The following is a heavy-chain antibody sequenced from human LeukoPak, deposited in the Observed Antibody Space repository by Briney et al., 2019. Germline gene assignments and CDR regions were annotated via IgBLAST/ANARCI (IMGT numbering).Heavy chain of an antibody. CDR3: ARLFRWGGVTKGIDY. V-gene: IGHV1-18*04. CDR1: GYTFTGYY. CDR2: ISAYNGNT. D-gene: IGHD4-17*01. Sequence: ASVKVSCKASGYTFTGYYMHWVRQAPGQGLEWMGWISAYNGNTNYAQKLQGRVTMTTDTSTSTAYMELRSLRSDDTAVYYCARLFRWGGVTKGIDYWGQGTLVTVSS. J-gene: IGHJ4*02.